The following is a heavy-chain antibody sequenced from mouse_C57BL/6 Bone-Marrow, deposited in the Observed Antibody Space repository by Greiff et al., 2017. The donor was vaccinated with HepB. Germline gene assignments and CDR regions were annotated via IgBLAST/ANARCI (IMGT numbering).Heavy chain of an antibody. CDR3: ARNEETAQATTWFAY. Sequence: QVQLKQSGPGLVQPSQSLSITCTVSGFSFTSYGLHWVRQSPGKGLEWLGVIWSGGSTDYNAAFISRLSISKDNSKSQVFFKMNSLQADDTAIYYCARNEETAQATTWFAYWGQGTLVTVSA. CDR1: GFSFTSYG. CDR2: IWSGGST. D-gene: IGHD3-2*02. V-gene: IGHV2-2*01. J-gene: IGHJ3*01.